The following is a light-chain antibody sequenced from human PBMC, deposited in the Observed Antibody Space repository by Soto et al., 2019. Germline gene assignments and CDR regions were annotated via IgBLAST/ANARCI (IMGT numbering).Light chain of an antibody. J-gene: IGLJ3*02. CDR1: SSDVGSYTF. CDR3: CSYAGSMTWV. CDR2: EAT. Sequence: QSALTQPASVSGSPGQSITISCTGSSSDVGSYTFVSWYQHHPGKAPKVMIYEATKRPSGVSHRFSGSKSGNTASLTISGLQAEDEGEYYCCSYAGSMTWVFGGGTNLTVL. V-gene: IGLV2-23*01.